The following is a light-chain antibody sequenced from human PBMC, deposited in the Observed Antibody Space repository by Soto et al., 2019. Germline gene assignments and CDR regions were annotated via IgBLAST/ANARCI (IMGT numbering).Light chain of an antibody. CDR2: GNS. Sequence: QSVLTQPPSVSGAPGQRVTISYTGSSSNIGAGYDVHWYQQLPGTAPKLLIYGNSNRPSGVPDRFSGSKSGTSASLAITGLQAEDEADYYCQSYDSSLSGDVFGTGTKLTVL. CDR1: SSNIGAGYD. J-gene: IGLJ1*01. CDR3: QSYDSSLSGDV. V-gene: IGLV1-40*01.